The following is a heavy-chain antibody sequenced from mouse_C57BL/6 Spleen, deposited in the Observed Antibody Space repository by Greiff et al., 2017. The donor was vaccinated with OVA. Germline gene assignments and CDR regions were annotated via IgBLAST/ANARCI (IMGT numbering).Heavy chain of an antibody. CDR1: GFTFSSYA. D-gene: IGHD3-3*01. CDR2: ISSGGGYI. V-gene: IGHV5-9-1*02. CDR3: TRGQNFDV. J-gene: IGHJ1*03. Sequence: EVKLMESGEGLVKPGGSLKLSCAASGFTFSSYAMSWVRQTPEKRLEWVAYISSGGGYIYYADTVKGRFTIARDNARNTMYLQMSSLKSEDTAMYYCTRGQNFDVWGTGTTVTVSS.